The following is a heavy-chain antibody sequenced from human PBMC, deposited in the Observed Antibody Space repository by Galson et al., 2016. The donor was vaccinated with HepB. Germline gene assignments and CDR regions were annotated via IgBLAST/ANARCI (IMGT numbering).Heavy chain of an antibody. CDR3: AKNDILAGYSAFDY. J-gene: IGHJ4*02. V-gene: IGHV3-30*18. D-gene: IGHD3-9*01. CDR2: ISYDGSHK. Sequence: SLRLSCAASGFTFSSYAMHWVRQAPGKGLEWVAVISYDGSHKYYAASVKGRFTISRDNSKNTLSLQMNSQRAEDTAVYYCAKNDILAGYSAFDYWGQGTLVTVSS. CDR1: GFTFSSYA.